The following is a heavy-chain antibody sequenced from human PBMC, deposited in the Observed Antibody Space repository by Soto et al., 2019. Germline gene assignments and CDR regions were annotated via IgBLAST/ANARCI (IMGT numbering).Heavy chain of an antibody. Sequence: GGSLRLSCAASGFTFSSYWMSWVRQAPGKGLEWVANIMQDGSEKYYVDSVKGRFTISRDNARNSLYLQMNSLRAEDTAVYYCAGVFSSSSPYHFDSRRPRTMVTAPQ. CDR3: AGVFSSSSPYHFDS. CDR2: IMQDGSEK. D-gene: IGHD6-6*01. J-gene: IGHJ4*01. V-gene: IGHV3-7*01. CDR1: GFTFSSYW.